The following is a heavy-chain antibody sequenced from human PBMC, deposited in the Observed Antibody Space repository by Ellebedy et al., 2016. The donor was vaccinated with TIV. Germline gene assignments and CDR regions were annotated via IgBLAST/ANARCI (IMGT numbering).Heavy chain of an antibody. CDR2: ISSEGSNK. D-gene: IGHD3-22*01. V-gene: IGHV3-30-3*01. CDR3: ARGETADYYDSSGYYQRLLRGFDY. Sequence: PGGSLRLSCAASGFTFSSYIMHWVRQAPGKGLEWVAVISSEGSNKDYADSVKGRFTISRDKSKNTLYLQMNSLRAEDTAVYYCARGETADYYDSSGYYQRLLRGFDYWGQGTLVTVSS. CDR1: GFTFSSYI. J-gene: IGHJ4*02.